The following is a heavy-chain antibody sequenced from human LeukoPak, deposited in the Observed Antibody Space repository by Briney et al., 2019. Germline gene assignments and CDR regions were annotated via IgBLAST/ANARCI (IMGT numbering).Heavy chain of an antibody. CDR3: ARGSDVVLIKNVFDI. CDR1: GFTVSSKH. Sequence: PGGSLRLSCAASGFTVSSKHMTWVRQAPGKGPEWVSVIYSGGTTYYADSVKGRFTISKDNSNNTLYLQMNSLRAEDTAVYYCARGSDVVLIKNVFDIWGQGTMVTVSS. J-gene: IGHJ3*02. D-gene: IGHD3-22*01. V-gene: IGHV3-53*01. CDR2: IYSGGTT.